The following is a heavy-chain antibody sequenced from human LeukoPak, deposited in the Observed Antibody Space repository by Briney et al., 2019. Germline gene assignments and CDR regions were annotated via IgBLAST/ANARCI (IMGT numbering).Heavy chain of an antibody. V-gene: IGHV4-59*01. J-gene: IGHJ3*02. CDR2: IYYSGST. Sequence: SETLSLTCTVSGGSISSYYWSWIRQPPGKGLEWIGYIYYSGSTNYNPSLKGRVTISVDTSKNQFSLKLSSVTAADTAVYYCARDGDDDAFDIWGQGTMVTVSS. CDR3: ARDGDDDAFDI. D-gene: IGHD6-6*01. CDR1: GGSISSYY.